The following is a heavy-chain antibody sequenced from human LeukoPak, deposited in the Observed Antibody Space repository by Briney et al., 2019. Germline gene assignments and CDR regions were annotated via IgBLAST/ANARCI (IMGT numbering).Heavy chain of an antibody. J-gene: IGHJ4*02. CDR3: ARGSDHILYSNYEGSWDY. Sequence: SETLSLTCTVSGGSISSYYWSWLRQPPGKGLEWIGYIYYSGSTNYNPSLKSRVTISVDTSKNQFSLKLSSVTAADTAVYYCARGSDHILYSNYEGSWDYWGQGTLVTVSS. V-gene: IGHV4-59*01. CDR2: IYYSGST. D-gene: IGHD4-11*01. CDR1: GGSISSYY.